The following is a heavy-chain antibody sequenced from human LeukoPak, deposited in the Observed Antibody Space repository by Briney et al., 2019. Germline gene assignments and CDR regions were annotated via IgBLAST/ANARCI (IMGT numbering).Heavy chain of an antibody. CDR2: IYYTGST. CDR3: ARGNTAMVSDAFDI. D-gene: IGHD5-18*01. Sequence: SETLSLTCTVSGDSISSTSYYWGWIRQPPGEGLEWIGSIYYTGSTYYNPSLKSRVTISVDTSQNQLSLKLNSVTAADTAVYYCARGNTAMVSDAFDIWGQGTMVTVSS. CDR1: GDSISSTSYY. V-gene: IGHV4-39*01. J-gene: IGHJ3*02.